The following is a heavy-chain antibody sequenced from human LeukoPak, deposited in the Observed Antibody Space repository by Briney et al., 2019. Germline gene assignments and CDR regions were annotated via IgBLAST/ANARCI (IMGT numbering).Heavy chain of an antibody. CDR2: ISASGGST. J-gene: IGHJ3*02. Sequence: GGSLRLSCAASGFTFSTFAMSWVRQAPGKGLEWVSIISASGGSTYYADSVKGRFTISRDNSKNTLYLQMNSLRAEDTAVYYCASRQYDILTGYDGALDIWGQGTMVTASS. D-gene: IGHD3-9*01. CDR3: ASRQYDILTGYDGALDI. CDR1: GFTFSTFA. V-gene: IGHV3-23*01.